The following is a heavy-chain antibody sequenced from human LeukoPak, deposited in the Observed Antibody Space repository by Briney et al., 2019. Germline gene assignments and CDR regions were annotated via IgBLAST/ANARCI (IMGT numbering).Heavy chain of an antibody. CDR3: AKARGFLEWLLSPFDY. CDR2: ISGSGGST. V-gene: IGHV3-23*01. CDR1: GFTFSSYA. D-gene: IGHD3-3*01. J-gene: IGHJ4*02. Sequence: GGSLRLSCAASGFTFSSYAMSWVRQAPGKGLEWVSAISGSGGSTYYADSVKGRFTISRDNSKNTLYLQMNSLRADYTAVYYCAKARGFLEWLLSPFDYGGQGTLVTVSS.